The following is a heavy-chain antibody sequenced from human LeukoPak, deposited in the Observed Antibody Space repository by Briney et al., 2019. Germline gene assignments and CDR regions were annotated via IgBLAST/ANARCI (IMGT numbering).Heavy chain of an antibody. J-gene: IGHJ4*02. CDR3: ARFLEWLTQRDTFDY. D-gene: IGHD3-3*01. CDR2: IYSGGST. Sequence: GGSLRLSCAASGFTVSSNYMSWVRQAPGKGLEWVSVIYSGGSTYYADSVKGRFTISRDNSKNTLYLQMNSLRAEDTAVYYCARFLEWLTQRDTFDYWGQGTLVTVSS. V-gene: IGHV3-53*01. CDR1: GFTVSSNY.